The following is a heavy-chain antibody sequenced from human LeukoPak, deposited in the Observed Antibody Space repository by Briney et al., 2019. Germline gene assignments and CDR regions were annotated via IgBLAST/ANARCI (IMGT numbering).Heavy chain of an antibody. CDR3: ARDNGRFGELLRLDY. Sequence: PGRSLRLSCAASGFTFSRHALHWVRQAPGKGLEWVATISYDGANKYYADSVKGRFTISRENSKNTLYLDMNSLRAEDTAVYYCARDNGRFGELLRLDYWGQGTLVTVSS. V-gene: IGHV3-30-3*01. D-gene: IGHD3-10*01. CDR2: ISYDGANK. J-gene: IGHJ4*02. CDR1: GFTFSRHA.